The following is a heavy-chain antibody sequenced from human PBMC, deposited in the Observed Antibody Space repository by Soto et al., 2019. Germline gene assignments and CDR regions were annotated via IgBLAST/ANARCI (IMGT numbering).Heavy chain of an antibody. V-gene: IGHV1-8*01. Sequence: ASVKVSCKASGYIFTSYDINWVRQATGQGLEWMGWMNPNSGNTGYAQKFQGRVTMTRNTSISTAYMELSSLRSEDTAVYYCARRKKDPNWFDPWGQGTLVTVSS. CDR2: MNPNSGNT. CDR1: GYIFTSYD. J-gene: IGHJ5*02. CDR3: ARRKKDPNWFDP.